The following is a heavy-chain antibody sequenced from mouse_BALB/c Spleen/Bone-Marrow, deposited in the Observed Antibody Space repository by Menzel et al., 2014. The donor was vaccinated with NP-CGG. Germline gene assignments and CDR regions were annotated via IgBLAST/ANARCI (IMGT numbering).Heavy chain of an antibody. CDR3: TRGGRYDEVAY. CDR2: ISTYYGNA. D-gene: IGHD2-14*01. J-gene: IGHJ3*01. Sequence: VKLMESGPELVRPGVSVKISCKGSSYTFTDYAMHWVKQSHAKSLEWIGVISTYYGNANYNQKFKGKATMTVDISSSTAYMELARLTSEDSAVYYCTRGGRYDEVAYWGQGTLVTVSA. CDR1: SYTFTDYA. V-gene: IGHV1-67*01.